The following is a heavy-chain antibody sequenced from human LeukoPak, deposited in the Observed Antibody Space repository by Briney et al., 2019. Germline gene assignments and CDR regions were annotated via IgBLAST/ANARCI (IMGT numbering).Heavy chain of an antibody. CDR1: GGSFSGYY. CDR2: INHSGST. CDR3: ARGHLTHDY. J-gene: IGHJ4*02. V-gene: IGHV4-34*01. Sequence: PSETLSLTCAVYGGSFSGYYWSWIRQPPGKGPEWIGEINHSGSTNYNPSLKSRVTISVDTSKNQFSLKLSSVTAADTAVYYCARGHLTHDYWGQGTLVTVSS.